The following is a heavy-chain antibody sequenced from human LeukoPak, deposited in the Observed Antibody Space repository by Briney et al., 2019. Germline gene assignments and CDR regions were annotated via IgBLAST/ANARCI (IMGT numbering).Heavy chain of an antibody. D-gene: IGHD3-3*01. Sequence: GGSLRLSCAASGFTFSSYWMSWVRQAPGKGREWVANIKQDGSEKYYVDSVKGRLTISRDNAKNSLYLQMNSLRAEDTAVYYCARDTTIFGVVTTSFDYWGQGTLVTVSS. CDR1: GFTFSSYW. J-gene: IGHJ4*02. CDR2: IKQDGSEK. CDR3: ARDTTIFGVVTTSFDY. V-gene: IGHV3-7*01.